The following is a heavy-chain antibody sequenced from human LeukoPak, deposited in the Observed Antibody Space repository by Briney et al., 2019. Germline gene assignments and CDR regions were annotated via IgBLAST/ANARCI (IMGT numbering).Heavy chain of an antibody. CDR3: ASSSWYGSFDY. Sequence: PGGSLRLSCAASGFTVSNNHMNWVRQAPGKGLEWVSVIHSADTTYYADSVKGRFTISRDNSKNTLYLQMNSLRAEDTAVYYCASSSWYGSFDYWGQGTLVTVSS. J-gene: IGHJ4*02. CDR1: GFTVSNNH. D-gene: IGHD6-13*01. CDR2: IHSADTT. V-gene: IGHV3-53*01.